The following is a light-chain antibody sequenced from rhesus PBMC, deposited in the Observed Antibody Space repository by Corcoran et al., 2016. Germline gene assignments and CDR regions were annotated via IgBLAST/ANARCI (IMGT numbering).Light chain of an antibody. J-gene: IGKJ1*01. Sequence: QVILTQSPATLSLSPGERATLSCRASQSVSSSLAWYQQKPGQAPRLLIYGAASRAPGIPDRFSGSGSGTEFTLTIRSLEPEDFTVYYCQKYSSSPWTFGQGTKVEIK. CDR3: QKYSSSPWT. CDR1: QSVSSS. V-gene: IGKV3-53*01. CDR2: GAA.